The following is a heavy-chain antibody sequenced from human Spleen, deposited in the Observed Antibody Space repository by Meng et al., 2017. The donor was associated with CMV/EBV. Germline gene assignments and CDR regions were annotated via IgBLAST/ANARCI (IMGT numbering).Heavy chain of an antibody. CDR1: GFTFSSYW. Sequence: ETLSLTCAASGFTFSSYWMHWVRQAPGKGLVWVSRINSDGSSTSYADSVKGRFTISRDNAKNTLYLQMNSLRAEDTAVYYCARLDCSSTSCPMTDDAFDIWGQGTMVTVSS. V-gene: IGHV3-74*01. CDR2: INSDGSST. J-gene: IGHJ3*02. D-gene: IGHD2-2*01. CDR3: ARLDCSSTSCPMTDDAFDI.